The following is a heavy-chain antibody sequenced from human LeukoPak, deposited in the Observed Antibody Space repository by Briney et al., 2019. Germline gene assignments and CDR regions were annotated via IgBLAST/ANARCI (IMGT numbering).Heavy chain of an antibody. J-gene: IGHJ4*02. CDR3: SLVLSAARAPFDY. V-gene: IGHV3-30-3*01. CDR1: GFTFSSYA. D-gene: IGHD2-2*01. Sequence: GGSLRLSCAASGFTFSSYAMHWVRQARGKGLEWVAVISYDGNNKDYADSAKGRFTISRDNSKNILYLQMNSLRAEDTAVYYCSLVLSAARAPFDYWGQGTLVTVSS. CDR2: ISYDGNNK.